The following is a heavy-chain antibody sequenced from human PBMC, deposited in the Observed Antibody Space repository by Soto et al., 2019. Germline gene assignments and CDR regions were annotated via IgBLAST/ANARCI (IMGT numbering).Heavy chain of an antibody. V-gene: IGHV1-3*01. CDR2: MNAGNGNT. Sequence: QVQLVQSGAEVXXPGASVKVSCKASGYTFTSYAMHSVRQXPXXRREWMGWMNAGNGNTKYSQKFQGRVTITRDTSAGTSYMELSSLRSEDTAVYYCARATRNDAFDIWGQGTMVTVSS. CDR3: ARATRNDAFDI. J-gene: IGHJ3*02. CDR1: GYTFTSYA.